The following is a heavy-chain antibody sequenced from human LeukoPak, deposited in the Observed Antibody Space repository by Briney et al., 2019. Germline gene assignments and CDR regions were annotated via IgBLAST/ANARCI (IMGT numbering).Heavy chain of an antibody. J-gene: IGHJ3*02. CDR2: INHSGST. D-gene: IGHD1-26*01. CDR1: GGSFSGYY. Sequence: SETLSLTCAVYGGSFSGYYWSWIRQPPGKGLEWIREINHSGSTNYNPSLKSRVTISVDTSKNQFSLKLSSVTAADTAVYYCASPSRVGAFDIWGQGTMVTVSS. V-gene: IGHV4-34*01. CDR3: ASPSRVGAFDI.